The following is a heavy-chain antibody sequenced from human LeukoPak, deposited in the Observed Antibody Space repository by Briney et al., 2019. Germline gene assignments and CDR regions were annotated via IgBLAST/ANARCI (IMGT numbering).Heavy chain of an antibody. D-gene: IGHD1-7*01. CDR2: IYYSGST. CDR3: ARESWNYHFDY. CDR1: GGSITSYY. V-gene: IGHV4-59*12. J-gene: IGHJ4*02. Sequence: SETLSLTCTVSGGSITSYYWSWIRQPPGKGLEWIGYIYYSGSTYYNPSLKSRVTISVDTSKNQFSLKLSSVTAADTAVYYCARESWNYHFDYWGQGTLVTVSS.